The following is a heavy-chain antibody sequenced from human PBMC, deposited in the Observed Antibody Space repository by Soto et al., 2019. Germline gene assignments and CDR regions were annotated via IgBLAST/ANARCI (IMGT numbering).Heavy chain of an antibody. CDR1: GASISRFY. CDR2: IYNGETT. D-gene: IGHD5-18*01. Sequence: SETLSLTCSASGASISRFYWNWIRQSPGKGLEWIGHIYNGETTKYNPSLKSRVTISVDTSKNQFSLKLSSVTAADTAVYYCARALDTAMVTAWFDPWGQGTLVTVSS. CDR3: ARALDTAMVTAWFDP. V-gene: IGHV4-59*01. J-gene: IGHJ5*02.